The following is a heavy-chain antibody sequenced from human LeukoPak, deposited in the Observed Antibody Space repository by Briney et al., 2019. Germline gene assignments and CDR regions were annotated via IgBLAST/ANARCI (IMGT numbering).Heavy chain of an antibody. CDR2: IYYSGST. CDR3: ARHILGGFDP. CDR1: GGSISGYY. D-gene: IGHD3-10*01. Sequence: PSETLSLTCTVSGGSISGYYWSWIRQPPGKGLEWIGYIYYSGSTNYNPSLKSRITISVDTSNNHFSLKLRSVSAADTAVYFCARHILGGFDPWGQGTLVTVSS. J-gene: IGHJ5*02. V-gene: IGHV4-59*08.